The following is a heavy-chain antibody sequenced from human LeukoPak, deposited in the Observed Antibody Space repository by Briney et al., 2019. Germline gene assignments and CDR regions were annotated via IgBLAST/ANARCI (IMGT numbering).Heavy chain of an antibody. J-gene: IGHJ6*03. CDR2: IYYSGST. V-gene: IGHV4-59*01. CDR1: GGSISSYY. CDR3: ARTTEGGYSYGYFYYYYMDV. Sequence: ASETLSLTCTVSGGSISSYYWSWIRQPPGKGLEWIGYIYYSGSTNYNPSLKSRLTISEDTSKNQFSLKLSSVTAADTAVYYCARTTEGGYSYGYFYYYYMDVWGKGTTVTISS. D-gene: IGHD5-18*01.